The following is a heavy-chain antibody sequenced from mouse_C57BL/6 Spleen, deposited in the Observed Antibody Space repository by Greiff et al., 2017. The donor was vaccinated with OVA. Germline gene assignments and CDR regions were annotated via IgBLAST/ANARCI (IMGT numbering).Heavy chain of an antibody. CDR2: IWRGGST. J-gene: IGHJ4*01. V-gene: IGHV2-5*01. Sequence: VQLVESGPGLVQPSQSLSITCTVSGFSLTSYGVHWVRQSPGKGLEWLGVIWRGGSTDYNAAFMSRLSITKDNSKSQVFFKMNSLQADDTAIYYCAKKGDYDDYAMDYWGQGTSVTVSS. CDR1: GFSLTSYG. D-gene: IGHD2-4*01. CDR3: AKKGDYDDYAMDY.